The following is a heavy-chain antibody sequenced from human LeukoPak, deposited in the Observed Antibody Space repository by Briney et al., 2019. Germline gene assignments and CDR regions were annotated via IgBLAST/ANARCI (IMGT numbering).Heavy chain of an antibody. Sequence: GGSLRLSCAASGFTFSSYAMSWVRQAPGKGLEWVSAISGSGGSTYYADSVKGRFTISRGNSKNTLYLQMNSLRAEDTAVYYCAKELNRNQRLGEFDYWGQGTLVTVSS. V-gene: IGHV3-23*01. CDR1: GFTFSSYA. CDR2: ISGSGGST. D-gene: IGHD1-14*01. CDR3: AKELNRNQRLGEFDY. J-gene: IGHJ4*02.